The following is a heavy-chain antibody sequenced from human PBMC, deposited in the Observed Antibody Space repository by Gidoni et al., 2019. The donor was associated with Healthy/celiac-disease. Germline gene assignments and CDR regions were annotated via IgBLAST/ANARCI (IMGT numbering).Heavy chain of an antibody. CDR2: IYSGGST. D-gene: IGHD1-26*01. V-gene: IGHV3-66*01. J-gene: IGHJ5*02. CDR3: ARESGSYRWFDP. Sequence: APGKGLEWVSVIYSGGSTYYADSVKGRFTISRDNSKNTLYLQMNSLRAEDTAVYYCARESGSYRWFDPWGQGTLVTVSS.